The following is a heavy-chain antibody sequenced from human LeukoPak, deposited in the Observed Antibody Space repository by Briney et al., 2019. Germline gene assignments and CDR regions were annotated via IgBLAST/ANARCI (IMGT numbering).Heavy chain of an antibody. Sequence: GVSVTLFCAPSGLTFSIHSMNWVRQAPGEGGEWLSYIISSSSTIYYADSVKGRFTISRDNAKNSLYLQMNSLRADGTAVYYCARAVGHGSGSPRMDVWGNGTTVTVSS. D-gene: IGHD3-10*01. CDR3: ARAVGHGSGSPRMDV. J-gene: IGHJ6*04. CDR2: IISSSSTI. V-gene: IGHV3-48*01. CDR1: GLTFSIHS.